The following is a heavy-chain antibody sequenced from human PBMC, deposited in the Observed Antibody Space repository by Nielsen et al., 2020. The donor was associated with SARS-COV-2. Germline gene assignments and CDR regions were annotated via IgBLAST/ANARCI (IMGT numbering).Heavy chain of an antibody. Sequence: GGSLRLSCAASGFTFSSYSMNWVRQAPGKGLEWVSSISSSSSYIYYADSVKGRFTISRDNAKNSLYLQMNSLRAEDTAVYYCARDYYGSGSYYSSSNYYYYYGMDVWGQGTTVTVSS. CDR1: GFTFSSYS. CDR2: ISSSSSYI. J-gene: IGHJ6*02. V-gene: IGHV3-21*01. D-gene: IGHD3-10*01. CDR3: ARDYYGSGSYYSSSNYYYYYGMDV.